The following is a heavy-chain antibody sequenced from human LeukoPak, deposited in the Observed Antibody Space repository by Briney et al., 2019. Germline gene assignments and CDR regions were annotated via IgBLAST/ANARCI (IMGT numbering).Heavy chain of an antibody. CDR3: ARMGPGGSSWYYYYYYMDV. CDR1: GYTFTGYY. D-gene: IGHD6-13*01. Sequence: ASVKVSCKASGYTFTGYYMHWGRQAPGQGLEWMGWINPSSGGTKYAQKFQGRVTMTRDTSISTAYMELSRLRSDDTAVYYCARMGPGGSSWYYYYYYMDVWGKGTTVTISS. CDR2: INPSSGGT. V-gene: IGHV1-2*02. J-gene: IGHJ6*03.